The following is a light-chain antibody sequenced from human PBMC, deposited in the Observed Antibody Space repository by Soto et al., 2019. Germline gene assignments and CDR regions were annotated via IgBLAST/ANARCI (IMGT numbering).Light chain of an antibody. CDR1: QSLLYNSNNKNY. J-gene: IGKJ1*01. V-gene: IGKV4-1*01. Sequence: DIVMTQSPDSLAVSLGERATINCKSSQSLLYNSNNKNYLAWYQQKPGQPPKVLIFWASTRESGVPDRFSGSGSGTEFTLTISGLQSDDFAVYFCQQYNNWPPWTFGHGTKVDIK. CDR3: QQYNNWPPWT. CDR2: WAS.